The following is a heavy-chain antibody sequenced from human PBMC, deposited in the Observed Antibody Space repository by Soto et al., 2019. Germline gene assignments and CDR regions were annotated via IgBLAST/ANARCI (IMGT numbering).Heavy chain of an antibody. D-gene: IGHD6-19*01. Sequence: EVQLLESGGGLVQPGGSLRLSCAASGFTFSSYGLNWVRQAPGKGLEWVSVISDSGGSTYYADFGKGRFTISRDNSKDTLSLQMSSLRAEDWAVYYCGGISVGSWGQGTLVTVSS. J-gene: IGHJ5*02. CDR3: GGISVGS. CDR2: ISDSGGST. CDR1: GFTFSSYG. V-gene: IGHV3-23*01.